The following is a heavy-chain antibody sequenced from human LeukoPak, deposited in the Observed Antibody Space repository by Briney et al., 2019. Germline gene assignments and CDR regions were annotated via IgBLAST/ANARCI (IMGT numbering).Heavy chain of an antibody. V-gene: IGHV4-59*01. CDR3: ARVNSGYSYGYPHEYFDY. CDR2: IYYSGST. D-gene: IGHD5-18*01. J-gene: IGHJ4*02. CDR1: GGSFSGYY. Sequence: SETLSLTCAVYGGSFSGYYWSWIRQPPGKGLEWIGYIYYSGSTNYNPSLKSRVTISVDTSKNQFSLKLSSVTAADTAVYYCARVNSGYSYGYPHEYFDYWGQGTLVTVSS.